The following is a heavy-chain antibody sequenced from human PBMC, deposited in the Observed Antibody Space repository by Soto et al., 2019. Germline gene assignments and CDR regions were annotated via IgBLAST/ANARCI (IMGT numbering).Heavy chain of an antibody. J-gene: IGHJ4*02. D-gene: IGHD3-22*01. CDR3: ATEDFKDYYDSSGYCYSFDY. CDR1: GGTFSSYA. Sequence: SVRVSCKASGGTFSSYAISWVRQAPGQGLEWMGGIIPIFGTANYAQKFQGRVTITADESTSTAYMELSSLRSEDTAVYYCATEDFKDYYDSSGYCYSFDYWGQGTLVTV. V-gene: IGHV1-69*13. CDR2: IIPIFGTA.